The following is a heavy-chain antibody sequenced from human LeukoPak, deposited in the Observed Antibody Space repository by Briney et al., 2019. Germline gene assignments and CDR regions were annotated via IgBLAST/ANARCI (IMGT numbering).Heavy chain of an antibody. CDR2: ISGSGDIT. Sequence: GGSLRLSCAASGFTFSIYAMTWVRQAPGKGLEWVAAISGSGDITLYADSVKGRFTISRGNSKNTLYLQMNSLRAEDTAVYYCARGAFDWGQGTLVTVSS. J-gene: IGHJ4*02. D-gene: IGHD3-3*02. V-gene: IGHV3-23*01. CDR1: GFTFSIYA. CDR3: ARGAFD.